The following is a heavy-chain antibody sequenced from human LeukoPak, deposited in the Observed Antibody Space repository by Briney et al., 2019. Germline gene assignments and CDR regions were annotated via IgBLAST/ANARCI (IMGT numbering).Heavy chain of an antibody. CDR1: GYTFTSYD. D-gene: IGHD2-2*01. J-gene: IGHJ6*03. CDR2: MNPNSGNT. Sequence: GASVKVSCKASGYTFTSYDINWVRQATGQGLEWMGWMNPNSGNTGYAQKFQGRVTMTRNTSISTAYMELSSLRSEDTAVYYCARMGNVVVPAAYYYYYMDVWGKGTTVTISS. V-gene: IGHV1-8*01. CDR3: ARMGNVVVPAAYYYYYMDV.